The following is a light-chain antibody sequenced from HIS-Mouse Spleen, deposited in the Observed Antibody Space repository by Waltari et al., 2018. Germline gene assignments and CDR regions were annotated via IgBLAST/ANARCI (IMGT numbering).Light chain of an antibody. V-gene: IGLV2-8*01. CDR1: SSAVGGYNS. Sequence: QSALTQPPSASGSPGQSVTISCTGTSSAVGGYNSVSWYQQHPGKAPKLMIYEVSKRPSGVPDRFSGSKSGNTASLTVSGLQAEDEADYYCSSYAGSNNLFGGGTKLTVL. CDR2: EVS. J-gene: IGLJ2*01. CDR3: SSYAGSNNL.